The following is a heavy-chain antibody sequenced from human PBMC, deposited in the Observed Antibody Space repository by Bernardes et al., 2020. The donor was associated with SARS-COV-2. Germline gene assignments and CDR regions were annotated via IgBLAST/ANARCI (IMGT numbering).Heavy chain of an antibody. V-gene: IGHV4-59*01. D-gene: IGHD2-2*01. CDR2: IYSSGST. J-gene: IGHJ5*02. CDR3: ARARPRYCSSTSCYGGWFDP. Sequence: SETLSLTCTVSGGSISNYYWTWIRQPPGKGLEWIGYIYSSGSTKYNPSLKSRVTISVDTSKNQFSLNLTSVTAADTAVYYCARARPRYCSSTSCYGGWFDPWGQGTLVTVSS. CDR1: GGSISNYY.